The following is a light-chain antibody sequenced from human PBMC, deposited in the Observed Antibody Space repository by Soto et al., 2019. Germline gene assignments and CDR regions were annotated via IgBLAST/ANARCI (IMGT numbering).Light chain of an antibody. CDR1: QSVSNSF. CDR2: GAS. J-gene: IGKJ2*01. Sequence: EIVLTQSPGTLSLSPGERATLSCRASQSVSNSFLAWYQQKPGQAPRLLIWGASNRATGIPDRFSGSGSGTDFTLTISRLEPEDFAVYYCQQYGSSPRTFGQGTKLKIK. CDR3: QQYGSSPRT. V-gene: IGKV3-20*01.